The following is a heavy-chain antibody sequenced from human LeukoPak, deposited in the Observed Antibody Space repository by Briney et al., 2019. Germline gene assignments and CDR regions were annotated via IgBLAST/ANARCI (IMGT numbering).Heavy chain of an antibody. CDR1: GFIFSNYG. CDR2: IKQDGSER. D-gene: IGHD4-17*01. J-gene: IGHJ5*02. CDR3: ARGIDYGWFDP. V-gene: IGHV3-7*01. Sequence: RPGPSLRLSCAASGFIFSNYGMSWVRQPPGKGMEWVAHIKQDGSERFYMDSVKGRFTISRDNAKNSLHLQMNSLRAEDTGVFYCARGIDYGWFDPWGQGTLVTVSS.